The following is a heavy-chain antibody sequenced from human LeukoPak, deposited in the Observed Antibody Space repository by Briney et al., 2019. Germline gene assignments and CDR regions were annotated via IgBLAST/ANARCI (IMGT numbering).Heavy chain of an antibody. V-gene: IGHV4-38-2*02. CDR1: GYSISSGYY. CDR2: IYHSGST. J-gene: IGHJ3*02. CDR3: ARGVPYYSSGPKRRGAFDI. Sequence: SETLSLTCTVSGYSISSGYYWGWIRQPPGKGLEWIGSIYHSGSTYYNPSLKSRVTISVDTSKNQFSLKLSSVTAADTAVYYCARGVPYYSSGPKRRGAFDIWGQGTMVTVSS. D-gene: IGHD6-19*01.